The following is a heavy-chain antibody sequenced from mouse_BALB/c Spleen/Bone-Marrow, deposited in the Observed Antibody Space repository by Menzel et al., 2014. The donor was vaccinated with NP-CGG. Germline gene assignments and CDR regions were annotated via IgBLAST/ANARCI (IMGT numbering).Heavy chain of an antibody. CDR1: GFTFTDYY. CDR3: ARDRNYDIHWYFDV. CDR2: IRNKANGYTT. Sequence: EVQGVESGGGLVQPGGSLRLSCATSGFTFTDYYMSWVRQPPGKALEWLGFIRNKANGYTTGYSASVKGRFTISRDNSQSILYLQTNILRTEDSATYYCARDRNYDIHWYFDVWGAGTTVTVSS. V-gene: IGHV7-3*02. J-gene: IGHJ1*01. D-gene: IGHD1-1*01.